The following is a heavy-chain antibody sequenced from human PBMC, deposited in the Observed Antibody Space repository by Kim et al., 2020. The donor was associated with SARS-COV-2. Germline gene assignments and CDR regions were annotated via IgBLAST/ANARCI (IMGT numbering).Heavy chain of an antibody. J-gene: IGHJ1*01. V-gene: IGHV6-1*01. CDR1: GDSVSSNNAA. CDR3: ARDDFAGNPAEYFHH. D-gene: IGHD6-13*01. Sequence: SQTLSLTCAISGDSVSSNNAAWNWIRQSPSRVLEWLGRTYYRSKWHNDYPVSVKSRITINPDTSKNQFSLQLNSVTPEDTAVYYCARDDFAGNPAEYFHHWGQGTLVTVSS. CDR2: TYYRSKWHN.